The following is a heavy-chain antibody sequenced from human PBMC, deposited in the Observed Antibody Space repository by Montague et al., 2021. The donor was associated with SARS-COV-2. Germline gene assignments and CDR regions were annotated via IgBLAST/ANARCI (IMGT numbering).Heavy chain of an antibody. D-gene: IGHD1-14*01. V-gene: IGHV4-59*01. Sequence: SETLSLTCTVSDVSINNYYWSWIRQPPGKGLEWIGDIYYSGSTNYNPSLKSRVTISVDTSKNQFSLKLSSVTAADTAVYYCARGDDHTTDYYYCGMDVWGRGTTVTVSS. CDR3: ARGDDHTTDYYYCGMDV. CDR2: IYYSGST. CDR1: DVSINNYY. J-gene: IGHJ6*02.